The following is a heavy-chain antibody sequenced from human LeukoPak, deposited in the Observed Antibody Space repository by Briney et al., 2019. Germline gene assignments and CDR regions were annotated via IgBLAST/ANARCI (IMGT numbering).Heavy chain of an antibody. V-gene: IGHV3-23*01. J-gene: IGHJ6*03. CDR2: IGGSGTTK. CDR3: ANFPRGFGILIIGEYYYYMDV. Sequence: PVGSLSLSCAASGFTFSNYAMTWVRQAPGRGLEWVSTIGGSGTTKYYADSVKGRFTILRNTSENTLSLHMNSLRADDTAVYYCANFPRGFGILIIGEYYYYMDVWGKGTTVTVSS. CDR1: GFTFSNYA. D-gene: IGHD3-3*01.